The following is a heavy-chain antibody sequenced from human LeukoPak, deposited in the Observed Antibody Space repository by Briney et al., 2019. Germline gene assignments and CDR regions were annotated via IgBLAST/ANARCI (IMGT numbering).Heavy chain of an antibody. CDR3: XXXXXXXXRGPYWFDP. V-gene: IGHV1-18*01. CDR1: G. Sequence: GXXXXRQXPGXGLXXXXWISAYNGNTNYAQKLQGRVTITTEXXKSTXYREVRSLRSEETAGYYCXXXXXXXXRGPYWFDPWGQGTLVTVS. J-gene: IGHJ5*02. D-gene: IGHD3-10*01. CDR2: ISAYNGNT.